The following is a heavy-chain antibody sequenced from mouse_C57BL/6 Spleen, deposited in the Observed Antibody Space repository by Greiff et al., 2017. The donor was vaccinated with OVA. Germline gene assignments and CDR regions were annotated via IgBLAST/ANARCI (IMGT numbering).Heavy chain of an antibody. Sequence: EVQLQQSGAELVKPGASVKLSCTASGFNIKVYYMHWVKQRTEQGLEWIGRIDPEDGETKYAPKFQGKATITADTSSNTAYLQLSSLTSEDTAVYYCARPFLTTVVADAMDYWGQGTSVTVSS. CDR1: GFNIKVYY. D-gene: IGHD1-1*01. J-gene: IGHJ4*01. CDR2: IDPEDGET. CDR3: ARPFLTTVVADAMDY. V-gene: IGHV14-2*01.